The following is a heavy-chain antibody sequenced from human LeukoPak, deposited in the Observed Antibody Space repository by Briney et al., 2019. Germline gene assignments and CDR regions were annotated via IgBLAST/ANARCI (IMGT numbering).Heavy chain of an antibody. V-gene: IGHV3-23*01. D-gene: IGHD3-22*01. CDR1: RLAFGFSFSSYG. J-gene: IGHJ4*02. CDR2: ISGSGGST. Sequence: HPGGSLRLSCEASRLAFGFSFSSYGMHWVRQAPGKGLEWVSAISGSGGSTYYADSVKGRFTISRDNSKNTLYLQMNSLRAEDTAVYYCAKCSLMVAGYYYAWGQGTLVTVSS. CDR3: AKCSLMVAGYYYA.